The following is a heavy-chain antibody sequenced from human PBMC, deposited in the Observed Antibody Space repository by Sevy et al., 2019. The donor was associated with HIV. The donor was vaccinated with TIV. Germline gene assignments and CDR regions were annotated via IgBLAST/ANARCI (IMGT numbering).Heavy chain of an antibody. CDR2: IKQDMSEK. Sequence: GGSLRLSCAASGFTFSGYWMTWVRQAPGKGLEWVANIKQDMSEKYYADSVKGRFTISRDNARNSLYLQMECLRAEDTAVYYCARAQQVTMLVVIGGLYFDFWGQGTLVTVSS. CDR1: GFTFSGYW. CDR3: ARAQQVTMLVVIGGLYFDF. V-gene: IGHV3-7*04. J-gene: IGHJ4*02. D-gene: IGHD3-22*01.